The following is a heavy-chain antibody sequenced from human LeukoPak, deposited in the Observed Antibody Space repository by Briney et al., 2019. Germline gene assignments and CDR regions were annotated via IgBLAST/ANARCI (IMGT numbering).Heavy chain of an antibody. CDR1: GGSISSGDYY. CDR3: ARDQGQGYYYYYMDV. J-gene: IGHJ6*03. V-gene: IGHV4-61*02. CDR2: IYTSGST. Sequence: SETLSLTCTVSGGSISSGDYYWSWIRQPAGKGLEWIGRIYTSGSTNYNPSLKSRVTISVDTSKDQFSLKLSSVTAADTAVYYCARDQGQGYYYYYMDVWGKGTTVTVSS.